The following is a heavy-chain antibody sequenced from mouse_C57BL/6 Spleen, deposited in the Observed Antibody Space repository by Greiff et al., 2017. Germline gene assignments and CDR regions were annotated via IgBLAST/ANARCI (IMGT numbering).Heavy chain of an antibody. V-gene: IGHV1-78*01. CDR3: ARRGEKCYGLDD. D-gene: IGHD1-1*02. CDR2: IYPRDGSA. CDR1: GYTFTDHT. Sequence: QVQLKQSDAELVKPGASVKISCKVSGYTFTDHTIHWMKQRPEQGLEWIGYIYPRDGSAKYNEKFKGKATLTADKSSSTAYMQLNSLTSEDSAVYVYARRGEKCYGLDDWGQGTTVTVSS. J-gene: IGHJ4*01.